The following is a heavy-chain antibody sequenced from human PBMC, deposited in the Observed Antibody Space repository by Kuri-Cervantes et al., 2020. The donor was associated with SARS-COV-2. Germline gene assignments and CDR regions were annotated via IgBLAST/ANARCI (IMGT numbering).Heavy chain of an antibody. CDR3: ARASGSGWYNYYYGMDV. J-gene: IGHJ6*02. V-gene: IGHV3-23*01. CDR1: GFTFSSYA. Sequence: GESLKISCAASGFTFSSYAMSWVRQAPGKGLEWVSAISGSGGSTYYADSVKGRFTISRDNAKNSLYLQMNSLRAEDTAVYYCARASGSGWYNYYYGMDVWGQGTTVTVSS. D-gene: IGHD6-19*01. CDR2: ISGSGGST.